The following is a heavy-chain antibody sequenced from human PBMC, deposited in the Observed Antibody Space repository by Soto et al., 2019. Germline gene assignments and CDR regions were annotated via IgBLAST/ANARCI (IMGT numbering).Heavy chain of an antibody. CDR3: ARDGRAAAGGYGMDV. Sequence: GASVKVSCKASGYTFTSYAMHWVRQAPGQRLEWMGWINAGNGNTKYSQKFQGRVTITRDTSASTAYMELSSLRSEDTAVYYCARDGRAAAGGYGMDVWGQGTTVTVSS. CDR2: INAGNGNT. D-gene: IGHD6-13*01. J-gene: IGHJ6*02. CDR1: GYTFTSYA. V-gene: IGHV1-3*01.